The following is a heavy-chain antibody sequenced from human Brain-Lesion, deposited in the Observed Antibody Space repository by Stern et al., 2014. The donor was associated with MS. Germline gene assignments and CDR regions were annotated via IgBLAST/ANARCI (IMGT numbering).Heavy chain of an antibody. V-gene: IGHV1-69*01. D-gene: IGHD7-27*01. J-gene: IGHJ5*02. CDR2: TIPMTGEA. Sequence: QVQLVESVAEVRKPGSSVKVSCKASGGLFRSDAISWVRQAPGHGLEWLGGTIPMTGEAHYAQKFLDRVTITADESTTTTYMDLNSLTSEDTALYYCARHWGTDLWGQGTLLTVSS. CDR1: GGLFRSDA. CDR3: ARHWGTDL.